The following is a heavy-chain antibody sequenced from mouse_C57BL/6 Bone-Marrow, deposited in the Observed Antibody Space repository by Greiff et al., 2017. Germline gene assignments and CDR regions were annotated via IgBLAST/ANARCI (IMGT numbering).Heavy chain of an antibody. J-gene: IGHJ2*01. CDR1: GYAFSSSW. CDR2: FYPGDGDT. V-gene: IGHV1-82*01. D-gene: IGHD1-1*01. CDR3: ARENYYGSKGY. Sequence: VQLQQSGPELVKPGASVKISCKASGYAFSSSWMNWVKQRPGKGLEWIGRFYPGDGDTNYNEKFKGKATLTADKSSSTAYMQLSSLTSEDSAVYFCARENYYGSKGYWGQGTTLTVSS.